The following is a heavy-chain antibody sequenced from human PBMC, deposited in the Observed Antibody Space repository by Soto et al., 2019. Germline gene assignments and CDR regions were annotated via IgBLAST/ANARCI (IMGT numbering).Heavy chain of an antibody. V-gene: IGHV4-4*07. Sequence: QLQLQESGPGQVRPSATLSLTCIVSGVSVRSYTWSWVRQPANKGLGWIGRVFSSVSATYNPYLKSRVSISMDTPENRISLKLDSVTAADAGVYFCARDGMTTGDTWGPGTLVTVSS. CDR3: ARDGMTTGDT. CDR2: VFSSVSA. D-gene: IGHD2-21*02. J-gene: IGHJ4*02. CDR1: GVSVRSYT.